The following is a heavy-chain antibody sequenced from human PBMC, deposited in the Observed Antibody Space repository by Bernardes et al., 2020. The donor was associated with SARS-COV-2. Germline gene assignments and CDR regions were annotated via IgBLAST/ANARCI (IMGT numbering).Heavy chain of an antibody. CDR3: VSVTWRPHDGFDF. CDR2: IYPKSGDT. J-gene: IGHJ3*01. Sequence: ASVKVSCKASGYTFTDYYIHWVRQAPGQGLEWMGWIYPKSGDTNYAQKFQGRITLTRDTSITTAYMDLSSLKSDDTAVYYCVSVTWRPHDGFDFWGQGTIVTVPS. CDR1: GYTFTDYY. V-gene: IGHV1-2*02. D-gene: IGHD4-4*01.